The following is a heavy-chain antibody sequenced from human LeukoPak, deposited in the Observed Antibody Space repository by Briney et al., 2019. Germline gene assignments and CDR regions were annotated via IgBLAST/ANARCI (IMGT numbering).Heavy chain of an antibody. J-gene: IGHJ4*02. D-gene: IGHD3-9*01. V-gene: IGHV3-23*01. CDR1: GFTFSSYA. CDR3: AKTLTGGSSFDY. Sequence: PGGSLRLSCAASGFTFSSYAMSWVRRAPGKGLEWVSGISGSRTYYADSVKGRFTISRDNSKNTLYLHMNSLRAEDTAVYYCAKTLTGGSSFDYWGQGTLVTVSS. CDR2: ISGSRT.